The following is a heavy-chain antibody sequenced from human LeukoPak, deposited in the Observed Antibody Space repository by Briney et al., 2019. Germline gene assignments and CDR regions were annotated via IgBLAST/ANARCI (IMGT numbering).Heavy chain of an antibody. V-gene: IGHV3-15*01. CDR1: GFTFSSYW. CDR2: IKSKTDGVTT. D-gene: IGHD3-22*01. CDR3: TTLTMIVGTHFDY. Sequence: GGSLSLSCAASGFTFSSYWMSWVRKAPGKGLDWVGRIKSKTDGVTTDYAAPVKGRFSISRDDSKNTLYLQMNSLKSEDTAVYYCTTLTMIVGTHFDYWGQGTLVTVSS. J-gene: IGHJ4*02.